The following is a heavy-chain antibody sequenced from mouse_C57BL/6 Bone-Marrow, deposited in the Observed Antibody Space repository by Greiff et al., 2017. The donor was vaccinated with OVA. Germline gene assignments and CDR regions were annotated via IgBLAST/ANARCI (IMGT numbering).Heavy chain of an antibody. CDR2: ISNGGGST. CDR1: GFTFSDYY. J-gene: IGHJ4*01. Sequence: EVQLVESGGGLVQPGGSLKLSCAASGFTFSDYYMYWVRQTPEKRLEWVAYISNGGGSTYYPDTVKGRFTISRDTAKNTLYLQMSRLKSEDTAMYYCARPPGSSSSYYAMDYWGQGTSVTVSS. D-gene: IGHD1-1*01. CDR3: ARPPGSSSSYYAMDY. V-gene: IGHV5-12*01.